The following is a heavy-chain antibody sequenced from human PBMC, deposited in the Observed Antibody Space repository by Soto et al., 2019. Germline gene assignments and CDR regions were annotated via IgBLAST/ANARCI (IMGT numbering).Heavy chain of an antibody. CDR1: GGFIISDY. V-gene: IGHV4-59*08. CDR2: IYYSGST. Sequence: PSETLSLTCTVSGGFIISDYWIWIRQPPGQGLEWIGYIYYSGSTNYNPSLRSRVTISLDTSKKQFSLKLSSVTAADTAVYYCARFNWYFDLWGRGTLVTVSS. J-gene: IGHJ2*01. CDR3: ARFNWYFDL.